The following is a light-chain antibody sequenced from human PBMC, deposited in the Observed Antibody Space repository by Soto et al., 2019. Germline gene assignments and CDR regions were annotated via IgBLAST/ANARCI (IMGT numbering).Light chain of an antibody. Sequence: QSVLTQPPSVSGAPGQRVTISCTGSSSNIGAGYDVHWYQQLPGTAPNLLIYGNSNRPSGVPDRFSGSKSGTSASLAITGLQAEDEADYYCQPYDSSLRALFGTGTKVTVL. CDR3: QPYDSSLRAL. CDR2: GNS. J-gene: IGLJ1*01. CDR1: SSNIGAGYD. V-gene: IGLV1-40*01.